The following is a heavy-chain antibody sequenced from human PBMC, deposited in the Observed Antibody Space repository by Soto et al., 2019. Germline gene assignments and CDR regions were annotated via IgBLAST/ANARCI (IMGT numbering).Heavy chain of an antibody. J-gene: IGHJ4*02. V-gene: IGHV3-7*01. CDR1: GFTISSSW. CDR2: IKEDGSEK. Sequence: GGSLRLSCAASGFTISSSWMNWVRQAPGKGLEWVAGIKEDGSEKYYVDFVKGRFTISRDNAENSLYLQMNGLRAEDTAVYYCARDRGYSCFDYWGLGTLVTVSS. D-gene: IGHD5-18*01. CDR3: ARDRGYSCFDY.